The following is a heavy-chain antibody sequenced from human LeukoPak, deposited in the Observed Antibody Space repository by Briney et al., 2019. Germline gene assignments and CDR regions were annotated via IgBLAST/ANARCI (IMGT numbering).Heavy chain of an antibody. CDR1: GFTFSGFG. J-gene: IGHJ6*04. CDR2: ISSSGSTI. D-gene: IGHD3-10*02. Sequence: GGSLRLSCAASGFTFSGFGMHWVRQAPGKGLEWVSYISSSGSTIYYADSVKGRFTISRDNAKNSLYLQMNSLRAEDTAVYYCAELGITMIGGVWGKGTTVTISS. V-gene: IGHV3-48*03. CDR3: AELGITMIGGV.